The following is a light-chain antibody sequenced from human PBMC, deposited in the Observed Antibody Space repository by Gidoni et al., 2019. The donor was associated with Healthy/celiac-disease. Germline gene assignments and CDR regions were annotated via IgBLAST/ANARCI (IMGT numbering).Light chain of an antibody. CDR3: QQLET. V-gene: IGKV1-5*03. J-gene: IGKJ1*01. CDR1: QSISSW. Sequence: DIQMTQSPSTLSASAGDTATITCRASQSISSWLAWYQQKPGKAPKLLLYKASSLESGVPSRFSGSGSGTEFTLTISSLQPDDFATHYFQQLETFGQGTKVEIK. CDR2: KAS.